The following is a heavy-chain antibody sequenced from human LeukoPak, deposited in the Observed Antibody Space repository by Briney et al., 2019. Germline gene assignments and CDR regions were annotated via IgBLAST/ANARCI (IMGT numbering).Heavy chain of an antibody. J-gene: IGHJ4*02. D-gene: IGHD5-12*01. CDR2: IIPIFGTA. V-gene: IGHV1-69*13. Sequence: ASVKVSCKTSGYTFDNYAINWVRQAPGQGLEWMGGIIPIFGTANYAQKFQGRVTITADESTSTAYMELSSLRSEDTAVYYCARCSGRLSGPPDYWGQGTLVTVSS. CDR1: GYTFDNYA. CDR3: ARCSGRLSGPPDY.